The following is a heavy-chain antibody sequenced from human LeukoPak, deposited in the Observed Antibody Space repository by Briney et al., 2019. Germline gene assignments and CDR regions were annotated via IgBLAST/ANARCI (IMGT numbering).Heavy chain of an antibody. CDR1: GGSISSSRYY. V-gene: IGHV4-39*07. Sequence: PSETLSLTCPVSGGSISSSRYYWGWLRQPPGRGLEWIGSIYYSGSTYYNPSLKSRVTISVDTSNNQFSLKLSSVTAAGTAVYYCARDLQGWSITVSGYWGQGTLVTVSS. J-gene: IGHJ4*02. CDR3: ARDLQGWSITVSGY. D-gene: IGHD6-6*01. CDR2: IYYSGST.